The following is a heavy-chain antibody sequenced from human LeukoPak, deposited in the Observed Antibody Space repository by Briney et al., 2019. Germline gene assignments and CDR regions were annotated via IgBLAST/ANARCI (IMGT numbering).Heavy chain of an antibody. D-gene: IGHD6-25*01. CDR1: GYTFTSYG. J-gene: IGHJ6*02. V-gene: IGHV1-18*01. CDR3: ARMRPTSYYYGMDV. CDR2: ISAYNGST. Sequence: GASVKVSCKASGYTFTSYGISWVRQAPGRGLEWMGWISAYNGSTNYAQKLQGRVTMTTDTSTSTAYMELRSLRSDDTAVYYCARMRPTSYYYGMDVWGQGTTVTVSS.